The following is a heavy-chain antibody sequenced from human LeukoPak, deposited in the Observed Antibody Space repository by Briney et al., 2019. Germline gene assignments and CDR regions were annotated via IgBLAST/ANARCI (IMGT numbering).Heavy chain of an antibody. CDR1: GDSVSSDYL. V-gene: IGHV4-38-2*02. CDR3: ARTSKSLTDY. J-gene: IGHJ4*02. Sequence: SETLSLTCTVSGDSVSSDYLWGWVRQPPGKGLEWIGSIYHSGSTYYNPSLKSRVTISVDTSKNQFSLKLSSVTAADTAVYYCARTSKSLTDYWGQGTLVTVSS. D-gene: IGHD4-11*01. CDR2: IYHSGST.